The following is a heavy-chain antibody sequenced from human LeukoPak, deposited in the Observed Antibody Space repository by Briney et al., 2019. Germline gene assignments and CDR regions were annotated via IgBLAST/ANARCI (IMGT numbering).Heavy chain of an antibody. CDR2: IYSGGDT. D-gene: IGHD3-9*01. Sequence: GGSLRLSCAASGFAFSNFAMHWVRQAPGKGLEWVSLIYSGGDTYYADSVKGRFTISRDTSKNTVYLHMNSLRPDDTATYYCARAILLTGSEYYFDSWGQGTLVTVSS. J-gene: IGHJ4*02. V-gene: IGHV3-53*01. CDR1: GFAFSNFA. CDR3: ARAILLTGSEYYFDS.